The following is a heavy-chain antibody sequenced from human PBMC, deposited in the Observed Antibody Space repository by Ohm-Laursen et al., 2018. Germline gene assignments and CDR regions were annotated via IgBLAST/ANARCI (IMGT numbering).Heavy chain of an antibody. CDR3: VRARGYCSGGICYYFDY. D-gene: IGHD2-15*01. CDR1: GYTFAGYY. CDR2: INPNNGNT. V-gene: IGHV1-18*04. J-gene: IGHJ4*02. Sequence: ASVKVSCKASGYTFAGYYMHWVRQAPGQGLEWMGWINPNNGNTKYAQKLQGRVTVTTDTSTSTAYMELRSLSSDDTAVYYCVRARGYCSGGICYYFDYWGQGTLVSVSS.